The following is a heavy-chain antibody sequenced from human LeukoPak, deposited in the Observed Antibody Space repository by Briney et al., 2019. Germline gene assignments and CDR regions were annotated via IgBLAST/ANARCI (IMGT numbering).Heavy chain of an antibody. CDR3: ARRPYGSGSYYDY. V-gene: IGHV3-30*02. CDR1: GFTFSSYG. J-gene: IGHJ4*02. Sequence: PGGSLRLSCAASGFTFSSYGMHWVRQAPGKGLEWVAFIRYDGSNKYYADSVKGRFTISRDNSKNTLYLQMNSLRAEDTAEYYCARRPYGSGSYYDYWGQGTLVTVSS. D-gene: IGHD3-10*01. CDR2: IRYDGSNK.